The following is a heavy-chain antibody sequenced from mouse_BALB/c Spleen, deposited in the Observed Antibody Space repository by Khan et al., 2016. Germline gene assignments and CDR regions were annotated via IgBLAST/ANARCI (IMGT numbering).Heavy chain of an antibody. V-gene: IGHV3-2*02. D-gene: IGHD2-4*01. CDR1: GYSITSDYA. J-gene: IGHJ4*01. Sequence: EVQLLESGPGLVKPSQSLSLTCTVTGYSITSDYAWNWIRQFPGNKLEWMGYISYSGSTSYNPSLKSRISITRDTSKNQFFLQLNSVTTEDTATYYCARDTMIAFYYAMHYWGQGTAVTVSS. CDR3: ARDTMIAFYYAMHY. CDR2: ISYSGST.